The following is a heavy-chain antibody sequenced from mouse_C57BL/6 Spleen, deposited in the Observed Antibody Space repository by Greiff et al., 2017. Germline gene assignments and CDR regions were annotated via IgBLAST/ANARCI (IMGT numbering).Heavy chain of an antibody. V-gene: IGHV7-3*01. Sequence: EVKLVESGGGLVQPGGSLSLSCAASGFTFTDYYMSWVRQPPGTALEWLGFIRNNANGYTTEYSATVQGRFTISRDNSQSILYLQMKALSTEDNATYYCARYRYSNHYAMDYWGQGTSVTVSS. J-gene: IGHJ4*01. D-gene: IGHD2-5*01. CDR2: IRNNANGYTT. CDR3: ARYRYSNHYAMDY. CDR1: GFTFTDYY.